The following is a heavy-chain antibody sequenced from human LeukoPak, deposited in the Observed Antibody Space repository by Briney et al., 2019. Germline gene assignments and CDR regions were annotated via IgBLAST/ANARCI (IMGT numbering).Heavy chain of an antibody. Sequence: GGSLRLSCAASGFTSSNHGMNWVRQAPGKGLEWLSGVSPPGGGTYYADSVKGRFTISRDDSKNTLSLQMNSLRVEDTAVYYCARDLAWGAFDYWGQGTLVTVPS. D-gene: IGHD7-27*01. CDR2: VSPPGGGT. CDR1: GFTSSNHG. J-gene: IGHJ4*02. CDR3: ARDLAWGAFDY. V-gene: IGHV3-23*01.